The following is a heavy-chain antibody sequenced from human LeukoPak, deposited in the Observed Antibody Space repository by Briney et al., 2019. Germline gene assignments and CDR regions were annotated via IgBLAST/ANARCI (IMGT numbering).Heavy chain of an antibody. Sequence: SETLSLTCTVSGVSISSSNSYWGWIRQPPGKGLEWIGSIYYTGNTYYNASLKSQVSISIDTSKNQFSLKLSSVTAADTAVYYCARGTTGTTPRLYYNWFDPWGQGTLVTVSS. J-gene: IGHJ5*02. CDR1: GVSISSSNSY. CDR2: IYYTGNT. V-gene: IGHV4-39*01. CDR3: ARGTTGTTPRLYYNWFDP. D-gene: IGHD1-7*01.